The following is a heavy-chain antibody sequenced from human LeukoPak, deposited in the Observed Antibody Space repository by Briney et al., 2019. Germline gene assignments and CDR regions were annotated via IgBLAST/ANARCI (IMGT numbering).Heavy chain of an antibody. CDR2: ISSSTNTI. D-gene: IGHD4-23*01. J-gene: IGHJ3*02. CDR1: GFTFSSYS. Sequence: AGGSLRLSCAASGFTFSSYSMNWVSQAPGKGLEWVSYISSSTNTIYYADSVKGRFTISRDNAKNSLFLQMNSLRDEDTAVYYCARGGYGANDDAFDIWGQGTMVTVSS. CDR3: ARGGYGANDDAFDI. V-gene: IGHV3-48*02.